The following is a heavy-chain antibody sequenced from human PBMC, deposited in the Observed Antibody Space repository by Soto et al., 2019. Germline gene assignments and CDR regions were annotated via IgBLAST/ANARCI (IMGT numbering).Heavy chain of an antibody. V-gene: IGHV5-10-1*01. CDR3: ARLVRRDYSLYGMDV. CDR2: IDPSDSYT. CDR1: GYSFTSYW. Sequence: GESLKISCKGSGYSFTSYWISWVRQMPGKGLEWMGRIDPSDSYTNYSPSFQGHVTISADKSISTAYLQWSSLKASDTAMYYCARLVRRDYSLYGMDVWGQGTTVTVYS. D-gene: IGHD4-4*01. J-gene: IGHJ6*02.